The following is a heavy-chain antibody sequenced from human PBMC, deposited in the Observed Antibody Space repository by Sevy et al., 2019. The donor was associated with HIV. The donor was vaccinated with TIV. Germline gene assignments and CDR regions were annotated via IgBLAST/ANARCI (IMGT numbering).Heavy chain of an antibody. Sequence: GGSLRLSCAASGITFDDYTMNWVRQAPGKSLEWVSLITWDGGSTYYADSVKGRFTISRDNSKNSLYLQMNGLRTEDTALYYCAKDISGEGYLGSGYFDYWGQGILVTVSS. J-gene: IGHJ4*02. CDR3: AKDISGEGYLGSGYFDY. V-gene: IGHV3-43*01. CDR2: ITWDGGST. CDR1: GITFDDYT. D-gene: IGHD2-15*01.